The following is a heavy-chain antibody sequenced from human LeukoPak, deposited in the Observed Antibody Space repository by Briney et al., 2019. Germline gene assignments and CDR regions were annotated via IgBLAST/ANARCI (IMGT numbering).Heavy chain of an antibody. J-gene: IGHJ4*02. CDR1: GGSFSGYY. V-gene: IGHV4-34*01. CDR3: ASHYGSGSYYNYFDY. D-gene: IGHD3-10*01. Sequence: SETLSLTCAVYGGSFSGYYRSWIRQPPGKGLEWIGEINHSGSTNYNPSLKSRVTISVDTSKNQFSLKLSSVTAADTAVYYCASHYGSGSYYNYFDYWGQGTLVTVSS. CDR2: INHSGST.